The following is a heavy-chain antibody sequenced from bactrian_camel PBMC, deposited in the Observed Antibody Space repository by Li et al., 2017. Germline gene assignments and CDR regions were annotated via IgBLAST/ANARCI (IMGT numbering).Heavy chain of an antibody. V-gene: IGHV3S10*01. CDR1: GFDVSSVY. J-gene: IGHJ4*01. D-gene: IGHD4*01. CDR3: AKAYDSDYASYGDY. Sequence: VQLVESGGGLAQPGGSLRLSCAGSGFDVSSVYMSWIRQAPGKGLEWVSSIYTGGITYYADSVKGRFTISRDIAKNTVYLHLNSLSTEDMAMYYCAKAYDSDYASYGDYWGQGTQVTVS. CDR2: IYTGGIT.